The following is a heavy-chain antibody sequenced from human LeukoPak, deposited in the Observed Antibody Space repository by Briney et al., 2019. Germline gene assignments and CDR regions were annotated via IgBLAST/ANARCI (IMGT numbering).Heavy chain of an antibody. Sequence: SQTLSLTCTVSGGSISSGDYYWSWIRQPPGKGLEWIRYIYYSGSTYYNPSLKSRVTISVDTSKNQFSLKLSSVTAADTAVYYCARAGGSYFEDAFDIWGQGTMVTVSS. V-gene: IGHV4-30-4*01. J-gene: IGHJ3*02. CDR3: ARAGGSYFEDAFDI. D-gene: IGHD1-26*01. CDR1: GGSISSGDYY. CDR2: IYYSGST.